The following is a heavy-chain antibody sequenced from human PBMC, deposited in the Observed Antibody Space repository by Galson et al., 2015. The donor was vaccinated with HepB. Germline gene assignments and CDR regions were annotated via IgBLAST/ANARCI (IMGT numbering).Heavy chain of an antibody. CDR3: ARGSFIPDIVVVPAAMRYVYYYGMDV. CDR2: ISSSGSTI. V-gene: IGHV3-48*03. Sequence: SLRLSCAASGFTFSSYEMNWVRQAPGKGLEWVSYISSSGSTIYYADSVKGRFTISRDNAKNSLYLQMNSLRAEDTAVYYCARGSFIPDIVVVPAAMRYVYYYGMDVWGQGTTVTVSS. J-gene: IGHJ6*02. D-gene: IGHD2-2*01. CDR1: GFTFSSYE.